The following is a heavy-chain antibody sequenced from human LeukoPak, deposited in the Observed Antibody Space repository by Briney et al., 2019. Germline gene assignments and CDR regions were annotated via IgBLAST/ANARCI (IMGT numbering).Heavy chain of an antibody. CDR3: ARGIRYFDWLLVTGHRYYFDY. CDR1: GGSFSGHY. D-gene: IGHD3-9*01. V-gene: IGHV4-34*01. J-gene: IGHJ4*02. Sequence: PSETLSLTCAVYGGSFSGHYWSWIRQPPGKGLEWIGEINHSGSTNYNPSLKSRVTISVDTSKNQFSLKLSSVTAADAAVYYCARGIRYFDWLLVTGHRYYFDYWGQGTLVTVSS. CDR2: INHSGST.